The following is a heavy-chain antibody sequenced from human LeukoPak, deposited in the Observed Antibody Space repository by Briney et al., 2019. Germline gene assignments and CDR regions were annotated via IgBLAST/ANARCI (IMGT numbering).Heavy chain of an antibody. CDR1: GFTFSSYW. Sequence: GGSLRLSCAASGFTFSSYWMSWVRQAPGKGPEWVAVISYDGSNKYYADSVKGRFTISRDNSKNTLYLQMNSLRAEDTAVYYCARETMVRGVSFDYWGQGTLVTVSS. V-gene: IGHV3-30-3*01. CDR2: ISYDGSNK. CDR3: ARETMVRGVSFDY. D-gene: IGHD3-10*01. J-gene: IGHJ4*02.